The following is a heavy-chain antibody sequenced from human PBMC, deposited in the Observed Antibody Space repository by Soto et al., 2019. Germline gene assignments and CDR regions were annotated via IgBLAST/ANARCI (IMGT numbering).Heavy chain of an antibody. CDR1: GGTFSSYV. Sequence: VQLVQSGAEVKKAGSSVKVSCKSSGGTFSSYVISWVRQAPGRGLEWMGGITPIFGTTNYAQKFEGRVTIPANESTTAAYLELNSLISEDTAVYYCARLPRVMLPTLEGGLDVWGQGTKVTVFS. CDR2: ITPIFGTT. J-gene: IGHJ6*02. V-gene: IGHV1-69*12. CDR3: ARLPRVMLPTLEGGLDV. D-gene: IGHD3-10*02.